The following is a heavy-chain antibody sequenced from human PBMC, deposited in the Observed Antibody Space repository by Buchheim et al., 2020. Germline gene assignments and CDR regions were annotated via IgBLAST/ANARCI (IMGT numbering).Heavy chain of an antibody. CDR1: GGSISSSSYY. V-gene: IGHV4-39*01. Sequence: QLQLQESGPGLVKPSETLSLTCTVSGGSISSSSYYWGWIRQPPGKGLEWIGSIYYSGSTYYNPSLKSRVTISVDTSKNQFSLKLSSVTAADTAVYYCAGFDYSNYLYESWFDPWGQGTL. CDR2: IYYSGST. D-gene: IGHD4-11*01. CDR3: AGFDYSNYLYESWFDP. J-gene: IGHJ5*02.